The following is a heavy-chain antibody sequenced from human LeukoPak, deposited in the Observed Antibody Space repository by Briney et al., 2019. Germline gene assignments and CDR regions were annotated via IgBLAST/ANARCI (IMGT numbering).Heavy chain of an antibody. CDR3: ARARSGTTPPFDY. J-gene: IGHJ4*02. V-gene: IGHV1-2*02. CDR1: GYTFTGYY. CDR2: INPNSGGT. D-gene: IGHD3-10*01. Sequence: ASVKVSCKASGYTFTGYYMHWVRQAPGQGLEWMGWINPNSGGTNYAQKFQGRVTMTRDTSISTAYMELSRLRSDDTAVYYCARARSGTTPPFDYWGQGTLVTVSS.